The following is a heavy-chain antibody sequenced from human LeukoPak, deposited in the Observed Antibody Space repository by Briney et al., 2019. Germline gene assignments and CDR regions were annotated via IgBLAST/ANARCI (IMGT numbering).Heavy chain of an antibody. Sequence: PSETLSLTCTVSGGSLSSYYWSWVRQPAGKGLEWIGRIYTSGSTNYNPSLKSRVTMSVDTSKNQFSLKLSSVTAADTAVYYCARDSGIFQNKRYYYYGMDVWGQGTTVTVSS. CDR1: GGSLSSYY. CDR3: ARDSGIFQNKRYYYYGMDV. V-gene: IGHV4-4*07. J-gene: IGHJ6*02. CDR2: IYTSGST. D-gene: IGHD3-10*01.